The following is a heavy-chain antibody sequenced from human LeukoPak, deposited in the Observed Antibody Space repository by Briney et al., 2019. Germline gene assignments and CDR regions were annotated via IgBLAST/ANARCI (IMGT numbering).Heavy chain of an antibody. CDR1: GGTFSSYA. CDR3: ARELELQTHFDY. Sequence: SVKVSCKASGGTFSSYAISWVRQAPGQGLEWMGRIIPILGIANYAQKFQGRVTITADKSTSTAYMELSSLRSEDTAVYYCARELELQTHFDYWGRGTLVTVSS. V-gene: IGHV1-69*04. D-gene: IGHD1-7*01. CDR2: IIPILGIA. J-gene: IGHJ4*02.